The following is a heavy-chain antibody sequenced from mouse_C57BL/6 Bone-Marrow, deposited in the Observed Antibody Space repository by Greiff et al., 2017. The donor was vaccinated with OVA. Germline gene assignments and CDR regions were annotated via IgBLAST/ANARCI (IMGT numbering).Heavy chain of an antibody. CDR3: ARPHYYGSSYGYFDV. V-gene: IGHV5-12*01. CDR2: ISNGGGST. Sequence: EVQLVESGGGLVQPGGSLKLSCAASGFTFSDYYMYLVRQTPEKRLEWVAYISNGGGSTYYPDTVKGRFTISRDNAKNTLYLQMSRLKSEDTAMYYCARPHYYGSSYGYFDVWGTGTTVTVSS. CDR1: GFTFSDYY. J-gene: IGHJ1*03. D-gene: IGHD1-1*01.